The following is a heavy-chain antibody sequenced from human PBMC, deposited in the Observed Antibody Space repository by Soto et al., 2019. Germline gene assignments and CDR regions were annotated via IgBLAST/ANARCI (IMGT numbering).Heavy chain of an antibody. CDR3: ARGHEPRGFLESLFNYYVYRMDV. J-gene: IGHJ6*04. Sequence: SLRLSFSALGFRFRLYVLHWVRQAPGKLLERVAVISYDGSNRYYTDSGTVRFIISRDNSQNTLYLHMTTLSGEDTAVSYCARGHEPRGFLESLFNYYVYRMDVSGTGTTGTVSS. CDR2: ISYDGSNR. V-gene: IGHV3-30*19. CDR1: GFRFRLYV. D-gene: IGHD3-3*01.